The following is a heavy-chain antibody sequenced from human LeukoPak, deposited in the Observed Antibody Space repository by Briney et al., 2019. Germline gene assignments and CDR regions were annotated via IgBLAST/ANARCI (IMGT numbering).Heavy chain of an antibody. Sequence: GGSLRLSCAASGFTVSSNYMTWVRQAPGKGLEWVSVIYSGGSTYYADSVKGRFTISRDNAKTSLYLQMNSLRDEDTAVYYCARDRGPYGSGTYGIEGFDYWGQGTLVTVSS. D-gene: IGHD3-10*01. J-gene: IGHJ4*02. V-gene: IGHV3-66*01. CDR1: GFTVSSNY. CDR2: IYSGGST. CDR3: ARDRGPYGSGTYGIEGFDY.